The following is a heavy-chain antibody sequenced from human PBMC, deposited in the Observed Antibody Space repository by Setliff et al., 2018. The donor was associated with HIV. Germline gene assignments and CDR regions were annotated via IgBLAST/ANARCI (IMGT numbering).Heavy chain of an antibody. CDR3: ARRAAGGSSPNDYMDV. CDR1: GGTFSSYA. D-gene: IGHD6-6*01. V-gene: IGHV1-69*06. CDR2: IIPIFGTA. J-gene: IGHJ6*03. Sequence: GASVKVSCKASGGTFSSYAISWVRQAPGQGLEWMGGIIPIFGTANYAQKFQGRVTITADKSTSTAYMELSSLRSEDTAVYYCARRAAGGSSPNDYMDVWGKGTTVTVSS.